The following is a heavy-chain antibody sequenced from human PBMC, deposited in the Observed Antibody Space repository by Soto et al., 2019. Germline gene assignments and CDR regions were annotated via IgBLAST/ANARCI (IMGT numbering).Heavy chain of an antibody. CDR3: ARDNGYSYGYTLDH. V-gene: IGHV4-59*01. D-gene: IGHD5-18*01. J-gene: IGHJ4*02. CDR1: SNSIISYN. Sequence: SETLSLTCTIASNSIISYNWSCIRKPTRKRLNWIGYIYYSGSTNYNPSLKSRFTISSDTSKNQFSLKLSSVTAADTAVYYCARDNGYSYGYTLDHWGQGTLVTVS. CDR2: IYYSGST.